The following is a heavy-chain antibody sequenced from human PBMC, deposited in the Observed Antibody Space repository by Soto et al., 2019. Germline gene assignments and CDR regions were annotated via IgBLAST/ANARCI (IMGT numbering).Heavy chain of an antibody. CDR2: IYYSGST. V-gene: IGHV4-31*03. D-gene: IGHD3-3*01. Sequence: SETLSLACTVSGGSISSGGYYWSWIRQHPGKGLEWIGYIYYSGSTYYNPSLKSRVTISVDTSKNQFSLKLSSVTAADTAVYYCARFITIFGVVHMKFDYWGQRTLVTGSS. CDR3: ARFITIFGVVHMKFDY. CDR1: GGSISSGGYY. J-gene: IGHJ4*02.